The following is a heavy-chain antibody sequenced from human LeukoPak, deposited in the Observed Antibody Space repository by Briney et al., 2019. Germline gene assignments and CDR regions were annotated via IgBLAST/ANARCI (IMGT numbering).Heavy chain of an antibody. Sequence: PGGSLRLSCVASGFTFGKYWMSWVRQAPGKGLEWVANIKLDGSEKNYVDSVKGRFTISRDNVENSLYLQMNSLRDEDTAVYYCARVAAGYSVNYFDYWGQGTLVTVSS. V-gene: IGHV3-7*01. CDR1: GFTFGKYW. D-gene: IGHD4-23*01. CDR3: ARVAAGYSVNYFDY. CDR2: IKLDGSEK. J-gene: IGHJ4*02.